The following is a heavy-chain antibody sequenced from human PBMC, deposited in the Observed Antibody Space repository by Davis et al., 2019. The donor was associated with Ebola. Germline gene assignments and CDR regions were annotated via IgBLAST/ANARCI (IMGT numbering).Heavy chain of an antibody. CDR2: ISTIEGRT. Sequence: GESLKISCSTSGFTFSGHAMYWVRQPPGKGLEYVAAISTIEGRTYYADSVQGRFTISRDSSRNTLYLQMSSLRTEDTALYYCVKEWSFEGAIGPSLDYWGQGTLVSVSS. V-gene: IGHV3-64D*08. J-gene: IGHJ4*02. CDR1: GFTFSGHA. D-gene: IGHD3-16*02. CDR3: VKEWSFEGAIGPSLDY.